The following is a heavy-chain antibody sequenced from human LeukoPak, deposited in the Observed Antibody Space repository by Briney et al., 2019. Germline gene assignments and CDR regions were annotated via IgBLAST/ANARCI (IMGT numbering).Heavy chain of an antibody. D-gene: IGHD2-2*01. Sequence: PGGSLRLSCAASGFTFSSYTMNWVRQAPGKGLEWVSSISSNRDYIYNADSVKGRFTISRDNAKNSLYLQMNSLKAEDTAVYYCARDYCSSTSCFPSGTNYFDSWGQGTPVTVSS. CDR2: ISSNRDYI. V-gene: IGHV3-21*01. CDR1: GFTFSSYT. CDR3: ARDYCSSTSCFPSGTNYFDS. J-gene: IGHJ4*02.